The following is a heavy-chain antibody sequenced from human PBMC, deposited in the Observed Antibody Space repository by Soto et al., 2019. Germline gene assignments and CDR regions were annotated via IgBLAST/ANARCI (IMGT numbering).Heavy chain of an antibody. CDR1: GGSISSSSYY. CDR2: IYYSGST. CDR3: ATLGNPRFDY. J-gene: IGHJ4*02. Sequence: PSETLSLTCTVSGGSISSSSYYWGWIRQPPGKGLGWIGSIYYSGSTYYNPSLKSRVTISVDTSKNQFSLKLSSVTAADTAVYYCATLGNPRFDYWGQGTLVTVSS. V-gene: IGHV4-39*01.